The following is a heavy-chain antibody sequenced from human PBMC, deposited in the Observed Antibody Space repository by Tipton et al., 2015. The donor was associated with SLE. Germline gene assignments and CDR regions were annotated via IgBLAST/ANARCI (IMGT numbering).Heavy chain of an antibody. CDR3: AGWVGYCSGGSCFY. J-gene: IGHJ4*02. CDR1: GYTFTSYD. V-gene: IGHV1-8*01. CDR2: MTPNSGNT. D-gene: IGHD2-15*01. Sequence: QSGAEVKKPGASVKVSCKASGYTFTSYDFNWVRQATGQGLEWMGWMTPNSGNTGYAQRFQGRVTMTRNTSISTAYMELSSLRSEDTTVYYCAGWVGYCSGGSCFYWGQGTLVTVSS.